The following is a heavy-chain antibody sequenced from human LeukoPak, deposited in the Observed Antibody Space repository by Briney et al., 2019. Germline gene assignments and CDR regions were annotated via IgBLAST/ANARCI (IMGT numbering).Heavy chain of an antibody. CDR2: IIPIFGTA. Sequence: SVKVSCKASRGTFISYAISWVRQAPGQGLEWMGGIIPIFGTANYAQKFQGRVTNTADESTSTAYMELSSLRSDDTAVYYCARVGCVGGDCYWSWFDPWGQGTLVTVSS. J-gene: IGHJ5*02. D-gene: IGHD2-21*02. V-gene: IGHV1-69*13. CDR1: RGTFISYA. CDR3: ARVGCVGGDCYWSWFDP.